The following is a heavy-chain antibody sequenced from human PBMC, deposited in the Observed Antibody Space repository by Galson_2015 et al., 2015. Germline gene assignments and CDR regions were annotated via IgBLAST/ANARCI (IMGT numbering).Heavy chain of an antibody. CDR2: IKSKTDGGTT. Sequence: SLRLSCAASGFTFSNAWMSWVRQAPGKGLEWVGRIKSKTDGGTTDYAAPVKGRFTISRDDSKNTLYLQMNSLKTEDTAVYYCTTVDYLQRDDYYLDYWGQGTLVTVSS. CDR1: GFTFSNAW. J-gene: IGHJ4*02. D-gene: IGHD3-10*01. CDR3: TTVDYLQRDDYYLDY. V-gene: IGHV3-15*01.